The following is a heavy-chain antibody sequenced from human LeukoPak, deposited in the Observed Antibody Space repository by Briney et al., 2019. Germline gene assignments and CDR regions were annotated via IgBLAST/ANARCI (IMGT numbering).Heavy chain of an antibody. Sequence: GASVKVSCKASGYTFTSYAMNWVRQAPGQGLEWMGWINTNTGNPTYAQGFTGRFAFSLDTSVNTAYLQISSLKAEDTAVYYCARSRPYSSSWYVDWFDPWGQGTLVTVSS. CDR2: INTNTGNP. D-gene: IGHD6-13*01. CDR3: ARSRPYSSSWYVDWFDP. J-gene: IGHJ5*02. CDR1: GYTFTSYA. V-gene: IGHV7-4-1*02.